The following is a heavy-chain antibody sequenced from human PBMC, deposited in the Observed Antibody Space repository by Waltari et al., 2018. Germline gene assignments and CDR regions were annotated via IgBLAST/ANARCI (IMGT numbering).Heavy chain of an antibody. V-gene: IGHV2-5*01. D-gene: IGHD3-9*01. CDR3: AHSLNPDYDVLTGAHSQYFQY. CDR1: GFSLRASGEG. CDR2: IYWNFET. Sequence: QITLKESGLTLVKPTQPLTLTCTFPGFSLRASGEGVGWFRHSPGKAPEWLASIYWNFETRYSPSLSGRVTLTKATSKNQVVLTVTNMDPMDTATYYCAHSLNPDYDVLTGAHSQYFQYWGQGTLVTVSS. J-gene: IGHJ1*01.